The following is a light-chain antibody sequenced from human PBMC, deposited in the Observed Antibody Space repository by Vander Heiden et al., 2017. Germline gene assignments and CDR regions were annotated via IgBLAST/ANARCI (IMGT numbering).Light chain of an antibody. CDR3: QQFNSCPT. CDR2: DAS. V-gene: IGKV1-13*02. CDR1: QGINSA. Sequence: AIQLTQSPSSLSVSVGDRVTITCRASQGINSALAWYQQKPGKPPKLLIYDASSLETGVPSRFSGSGSGTDFTLTISSLQPEDFATYYCQQFNSCPTFGQGTRLEIK. J-gene: IGKJ5*01.